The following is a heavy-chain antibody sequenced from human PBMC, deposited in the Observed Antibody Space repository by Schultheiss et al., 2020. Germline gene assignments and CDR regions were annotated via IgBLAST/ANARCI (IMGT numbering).Heavy chain of an antibody. D-gene: IGHD3-22*01. CDR2: IIPIFGTA. CDR3: ARDSSGYYNLDYFDY. J-gene: IGHJ4*02. CDR1: GGTFSSYA. V-gene: IGHV1-69*13. Sequence: SVKVSCKASGGTFSSYAISWVRQAPGQGLEWMGGIIPIFGTANYAQKFQGRVTITADESTSTAYMELSSLRSEDTAVYYCARDSSGYYNLDYFDYWGQGTLVTVSS.